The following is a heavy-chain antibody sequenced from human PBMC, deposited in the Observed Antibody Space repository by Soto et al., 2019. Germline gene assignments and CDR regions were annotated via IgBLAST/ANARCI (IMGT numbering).Heavy chain of an antibody. Sequence: PSETLSLTCTVSGGSISSYYWSWIRQPPGKGLEWIGYIYYSGSTNYNPSLKSRVTISVDTSKNQFSLELSSLRSGDTAIYYCLTQSFDYSDRSFDYWGQGTLVTVSS. CDR3: LTQSFDYSDRSFDY. V-gene: IGHV4-59*01. CDR1: GGSISSYY. D-gene: IGHD4-4*01. J-gene: IGHJ4*02. CDR2: IYYSGST.